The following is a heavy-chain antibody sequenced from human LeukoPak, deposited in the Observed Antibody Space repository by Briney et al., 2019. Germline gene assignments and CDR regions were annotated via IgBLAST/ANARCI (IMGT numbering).Heavy chain of an antibody. CDR1: GFAFSTYA. V-gene: IGHV3-23*01. CDR2: ISTSGRAT. D-gene: IGHD5/OR15-5a*01. J-gene: IGHJ4*02. CDR3: AKARWSSVYEQFDY. Sequence: GGSLRLSCAASGFAFSTYAMTWVRQAPEKGLQWVSTISTSGRATYYADSVEGRFTISRDNSKNTLYLQMNSLRADDTAVYYCAKARWSSVYEQFDYWGQGTQVTVSP.